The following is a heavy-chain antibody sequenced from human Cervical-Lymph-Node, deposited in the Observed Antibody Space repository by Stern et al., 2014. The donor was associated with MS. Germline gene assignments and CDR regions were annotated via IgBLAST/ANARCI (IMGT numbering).Heavy chain of an antibody. J-gene: IGHJ4*02. CDR2: IIPILGIA. CDR3: ARDRTDYDSSGYYYYFDY. CDR1: GGTFSSYT. Sequence: QLVQSGAEVKKPGSSVKVSCKASGGTFSSYTISWVRQAPGQGLEWMGRIIPILGIANYAQKFQGRVTITADKSTSTAYMELSSLRSEDTAVYYCARDRTDYDSSGYYYYFDYWGQGTLVTVSS. D-gene: IGHD3-22*01. V-gene: IGHV1-69*09.